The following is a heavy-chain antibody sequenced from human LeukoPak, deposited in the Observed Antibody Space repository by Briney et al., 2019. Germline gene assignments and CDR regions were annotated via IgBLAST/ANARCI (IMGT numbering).Heavy chain of an antibody. Sequence: SETLSLTCTVSGGSISGHYWTWIRQPPGKGLEWIGQIHYSGRPDYNPSLKSRVTISVDTSKSQLSLKVTSVTGADTAVYYCARFGVDYDMYVWGQGTTVTVSS. CDR3: ARFGVDYDMYV. CDR1: GGSISGHY. D-gene: IGHD3-16*01. CDR2: IHYSGRP. J-gene: IGHJ6*02. V-gene: IGHV4-59*11.